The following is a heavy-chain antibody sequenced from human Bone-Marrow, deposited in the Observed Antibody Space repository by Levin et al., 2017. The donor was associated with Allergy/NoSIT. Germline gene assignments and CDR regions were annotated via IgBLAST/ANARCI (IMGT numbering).Heavy chain of an antibody. Sequence: GGSLRLSCAASGFMFSRFAMSWVRQAPGKGLEWVSVIGLSTNYAESVKGRFTTSRDNSKSTVFLQMNSLRAEDTAVYYCARDWQQLVSGKIYYHGMDVWGQGTTVTVSS. CDR2: IGLST. CDR3: ARDWQQLVSGKIYYHGMDV. J-gene: IGHJ6*02. V-gene: IGHV3-23*01. CDR1: GFMFSRFA. D-gene: IGHD6-13*01.